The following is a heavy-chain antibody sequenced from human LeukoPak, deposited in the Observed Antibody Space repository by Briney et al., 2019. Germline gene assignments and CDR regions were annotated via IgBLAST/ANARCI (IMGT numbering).Heavy chain of an antibody. CDR3: ARRNSYYYYLDV. Sequence: ASVKVSCKASGYTFTSYGISWVRQAPGQGLEWMGWISAYNGNTNYAQKLQGRVTMTTDTSTSTAYMELRSLRSDDAAVYYCARRNSYYYYLDVWGKRTTVTISS. J-gene: IGHJ6*03. V-gene: IGHV1-18*01. CDR1: GYTFTSYG. CDR2: ISAYNGNT.